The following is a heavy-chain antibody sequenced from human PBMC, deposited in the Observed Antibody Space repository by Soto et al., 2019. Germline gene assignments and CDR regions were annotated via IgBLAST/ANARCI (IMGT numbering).Heavy chain of an antibody. J-gene: IGHJ4*02. CDR2: ISSSGSTI. V-gene: IGHV3-48*03. Sequence: PGGSLRLSCAASGFTFSSYEMNWVRQAPGKGLEWVSYISSSGSTIYYADSVKGRFTISRDNAKNSLYLQMNSLRAEDTAVYYCARALPSYYYDSSGYLDYWGQGTLVTVSS. D-gene: IGHD3-22*01. CDR1: GFTFSSYE. CDR3: ARALPSYYYDSSGYLDY.